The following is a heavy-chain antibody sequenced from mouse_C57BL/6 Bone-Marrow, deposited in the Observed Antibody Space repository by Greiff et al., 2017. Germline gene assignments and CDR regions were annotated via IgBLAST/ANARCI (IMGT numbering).Heavy chain of an antibody. CDR1: GFTFSSYA. CDR2: ISDGGSYT. D-gene: IGHD1-1*01. J-gene: IGHJ3*01. CDR3: ADYYGGAY. V-gene: IGHV5-4*01. Sequence: EVQLVESGGGLVKPGGSLKLSCAASGFTFSSYAMSWVRQTPDKRLEWVATISDGGSYTYYPDNVKGRFTISRDNAKNNLYLQMSHLKSEDTAMYYCADYYGGAYWGQGTLVTVSA.